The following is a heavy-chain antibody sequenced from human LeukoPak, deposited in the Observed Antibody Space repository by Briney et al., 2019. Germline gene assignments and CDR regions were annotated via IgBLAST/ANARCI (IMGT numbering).Heavy chain of an antibody. D-gene: IGHD1-26*01. CDR2: ISSLSGTI. CDR1: GFTFTSNG. CDR3: ARDQGGGTSY. J-gene: IGHJ4*02. Sequence: GGSLRLSCAVSGFTFTSNGFHWVRQAPGEGLEWVSYISSLSGTIYYADSVKGRFTISRDNAKNSLYLQMDSLRVEDTAVYYCARDQGGGTSYWGQGTLVTVSS. V-gene: IGHV3-48*01.